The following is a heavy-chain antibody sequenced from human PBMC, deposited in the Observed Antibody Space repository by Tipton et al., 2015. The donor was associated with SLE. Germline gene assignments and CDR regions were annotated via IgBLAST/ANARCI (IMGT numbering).Heavy chain of an antibody. D-gene: IGHD1-14*01. CDR1: GGSISSGGHY. J-gene: IGHJ4*02. CDR2: IYYNGNT. V-gene: IGHV4-31*03. Sequence: TLSLTCTVSGGSISSGGHYWSWIRQQPGKGLEWIGYIYYNGNTDSNPSLKSRLMMSVDRSKNQFSLNLNSVTAADTAVYFCAYERTQTPWYFDSWGQGTLVTVSS. CDR3: AYERTQTPWYFDS.